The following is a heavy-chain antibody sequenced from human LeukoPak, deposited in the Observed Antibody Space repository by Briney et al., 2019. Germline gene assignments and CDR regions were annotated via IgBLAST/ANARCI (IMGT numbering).Heavy chain of an antibody. V-gene: IGHV4-34*01. CDR2: INHSGST. CDR3: ARGYLIAVAGFDY. CDR1: GGSFSGYY. Sequence: PSETLSLTCAAYGGSFSGYYWSWIRQPPGKGLEWIGEINHSGSTNYNPSLKSRVTISVDTSKNQFSLKLSSVTAADTAVYYCARGYLIAVAGFDYWGQGTLVTVSS. D-gene: IGHD6-19*01. J-gene: IGHJ4*02.